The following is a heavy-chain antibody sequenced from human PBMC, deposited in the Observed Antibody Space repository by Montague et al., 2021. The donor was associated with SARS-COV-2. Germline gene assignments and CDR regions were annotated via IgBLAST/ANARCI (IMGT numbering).Heavy chain of an antibody. CDR1: DGSISSPNW. V-gene: IGHV4-4*02. D-gene: IGHD3-16*01. CDR3: ARGGTYHYGMDV. Sequence: SETLSLTCAVSDGSISSPNWWNWVRQPPGKGLEWIGEIYYTGNTNYNPSLKSRVTIFIDKSKNHFSLQLSSVTAADTAVCYCARGGTYHYGMDVWGQGTTVAGSS. J-gene: IGHJ6*02. CDR2: IYYTGNT.